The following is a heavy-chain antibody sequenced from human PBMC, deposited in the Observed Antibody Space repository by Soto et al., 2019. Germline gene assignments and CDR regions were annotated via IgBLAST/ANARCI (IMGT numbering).Heavy chain of an antibody. CDR3: ARSPCTGSSCYSHYYYYGMDV. CDR1: GYTFTSYG. Sequence: ASVKDSCKASGYTFTSYGISWVRQAPGQGLEWMGWISAYNGNTNYAQKLQGRVTMTTDTSTSTAYMELRSLRSDDTAVYYCARSPCTGSSCYSHYYYYGMDVWGQGTTVTVSS. V-gene: IGHV1-18*01. J-gene: IGHJ6*02. CDR2: ISAYNGNT. D-gene: IGHD2-15*01.